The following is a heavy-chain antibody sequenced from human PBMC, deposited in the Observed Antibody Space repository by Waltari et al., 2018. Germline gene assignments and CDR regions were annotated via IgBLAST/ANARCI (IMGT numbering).Heavy chain of an antibody. CDR2: INHSGST. D-gene: IGHD7-27*01. CDR1: GGSFSGYY. J-gene: IGHJ6*02. Sequence: QVQLQQWGAGLLKPSETLSLTCAVYGGSFSGYYWHWIRQPPGKGLEWIGEINHSGSTNYNPSLKSRVTISVDTSKNQFSLKLSSVTAADTAVYYCARAPPQPNGGMDVWGQGTTVTVSS. CDR3: ARAPPQPNGGMDV. V-gene: IGHV4-34*01.